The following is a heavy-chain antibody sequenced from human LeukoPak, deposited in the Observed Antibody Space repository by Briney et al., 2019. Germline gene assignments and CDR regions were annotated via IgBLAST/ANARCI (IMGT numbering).Heavy chain of an antibody. CDR2: IYPGDSDN. CDR3: ARLNYYDSRGSKFDP. V-gene: IGHV5-51*01. Sequence: GEALNISCKVSGHSVYNYWIGWVRHMPGKGLEWRGIIYPGDSDNRSSPSFQGQATISADTSISTAYLQWSSRSAANTANYCRARLNYYDSRGSKFDPWGQGTLVTVSS. CDR1: GHSVYNYW. J-gene: IGHJ5*02. D-gene: IGHD3-22*01.